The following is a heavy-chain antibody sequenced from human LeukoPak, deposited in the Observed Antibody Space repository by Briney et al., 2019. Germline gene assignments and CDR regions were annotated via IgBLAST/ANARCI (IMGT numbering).Heavy chain of an antibody. CDR2: MNPNSGNT. J-gene: IGHJ3*02. V-gene: IGHV1-8*01. CDR1: GYTFTSYD. CDR3: ARGGKPFWSGYYDAFDI. Sequence: GASEKVSCKASGYTFTSYDINWVRQATGQGLEWMGWMNPNSGNTGYAQKFQGRVTMTRNTSISTAYVELSSLRSEDTAVYYCARGGKPFWSGYYDAFDIWGQGTMVTVSS. D-gene: IGHD3-3*02.